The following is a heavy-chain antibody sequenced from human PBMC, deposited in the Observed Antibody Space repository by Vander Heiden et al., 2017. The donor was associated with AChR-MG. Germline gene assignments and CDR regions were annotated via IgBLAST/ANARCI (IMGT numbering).Heavy chain of an antibody. Sequence: QLQLQESGSGLVKPSQTLSLTCAVSGGSISSGGYSWSWIRQPPGKGLEWTGYIYHSGSTYYNPSLKSRVTISVDRSKNQFSLKLSSVTAADTAVYYCARGRTITMVRGVTYWFDPWGQGTLVTVSS. J-gene: IGHJ5*02. CDR3: ARGRTITMVRGVTYWFDP. V-gene: IGHV4-30-2*01. CDR2: IYHSGST. D-gene: IGHD3-10*01. CDR1: GGSISSGGYS.